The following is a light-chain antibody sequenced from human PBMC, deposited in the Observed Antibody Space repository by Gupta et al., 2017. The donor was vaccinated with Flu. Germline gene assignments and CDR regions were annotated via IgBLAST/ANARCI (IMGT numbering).Light chain of an antibody. CDR3: TLYTSNSTWV. J-gene: IGLJ3*02. CDR1: SSDVGSYNR. V-gene: IGLV2-18*01. CDR2: EVS. Sequence: SVTISCTGTSSDVGSYNRVSWYQQSPGTAPKFMIYEVSNRPSGVPDRFSGSKSGNTASLTISGRQAEDEADYYCTLYTSNSTWVFGGGTKLTVL.